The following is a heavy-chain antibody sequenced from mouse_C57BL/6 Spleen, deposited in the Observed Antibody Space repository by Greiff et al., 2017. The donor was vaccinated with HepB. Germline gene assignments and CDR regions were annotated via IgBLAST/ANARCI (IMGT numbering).Heavy chain of an antibody. V-gene: IGHV1-52*01. Sequence: QVQLKQPGAELVRPGSSVKLSCKASGYTFTSYWMHWVKQRPIQGLEWIGNIDPSDSETHYNQKFKDKATLTVDKSSSTAYMQLSSLTSEDSAVYYWARGGDYDGYFDYWGQGTTLTVSS. J-gene: IGHJ2*01. CDR3: ARGGDYDGYFDY. CDR1: GYTFTSYW. D-gene: IGHD2-4*01. CDR2: IDPSDSET.